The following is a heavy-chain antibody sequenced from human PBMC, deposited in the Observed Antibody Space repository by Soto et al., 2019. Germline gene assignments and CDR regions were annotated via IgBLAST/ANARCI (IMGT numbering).Heavy chain of an antibody. V-gene: IGHV4-30-4*01. CDR2: IYYSGST. J-gene: IGHJ6*02. D-gene: IGHD4-4*01. CDR3: ARDSVTTDYYYGMDV. CDR1: GGSISSGDYY. Sequence: QVQLQESGPGLVKPSQTLSLTCTVSGGSISSGDYYWSWIRQPPGKGLEWIGYIYYSGSTYYNPSLKIRVTISVDTSKNQFSLKLSSVTAADTAVYYCARDSVTTDYYYGMDVWGQGTTVTVSS.